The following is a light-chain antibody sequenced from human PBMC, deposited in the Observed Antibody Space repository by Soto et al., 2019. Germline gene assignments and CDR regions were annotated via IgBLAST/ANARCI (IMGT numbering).Light chain of an antibody. CDR1: QTVGSF. J-gene: IGKJ4*01. Sequence: EIVLTQSPATLSLSPGERATLSCRASQTVGSFLAWYQHKPGQAPRLLIYNTSKRANGIPARFSGSGSGTDFTLTISSLEPEDFAVNYCQQRYNWPPLTFGGGTKVEMK. V-gene: IGKV3-11*01. CDR2: NTS. CDR3: QQRYNWPPLT.